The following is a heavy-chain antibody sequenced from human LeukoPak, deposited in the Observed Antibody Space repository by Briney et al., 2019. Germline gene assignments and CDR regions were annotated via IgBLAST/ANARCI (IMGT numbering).Heavy chain of an antibody. Sequence: ASVKVSCKASGGTFSSYAISWVRQAPGQGLEWMGWIIPIFGTANYAQKFQGRVTITADKSTSTAYMELSSLRSEDTAGYYCARGGLVGASLDYWGQGTLVTVSS. D-gene: IGHD1-26*01. J-gene: IGHJ4*02. CDR1: GGTFSSYA. CDR2: IIPIFGTA. CDR3: ARGGLVGASLDY. V-gene: IGHV1-69*06.